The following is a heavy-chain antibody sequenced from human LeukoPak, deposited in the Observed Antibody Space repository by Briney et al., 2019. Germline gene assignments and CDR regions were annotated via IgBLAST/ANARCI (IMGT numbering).Heavy chain of an antibody. J-gene: IGHJ4*02. CDR2: IYSGGST. Sequence: GGSLRLSCAASGFTVSSNYMNWVRQAPGEGLEWVSVIYSGGSTYYADSVKGRFTISRDNSKNTLYLQMNSLRAEDTAVYYCARPSSSWYYFDYWGQGTLVTVSS. D-gene: IGHD6-13*01. V-gene: IGHV3-66*01. CDR1: GFTVSSNY. CDR3: ARPSSSWYYFDY.